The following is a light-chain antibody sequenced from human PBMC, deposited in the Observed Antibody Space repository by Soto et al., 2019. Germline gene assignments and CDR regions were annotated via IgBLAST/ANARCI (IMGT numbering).Light chain of an antibody. V-gene: IGKV3-11*01. Sequence: EIVLTQSPATLSLSPGERATLSCRASQSVGTFFAWYQQKPGQAPRLLIYDASNRATGIPARFSGSGSGTDFTLTISSLEPEDSAVYYCQQRHMWPITFGQGTRLEIK. CDR1: QSVGTF. CDR3: QQRHMWPIT. CDR2: DAS. J-gene: IGKJ5*01.